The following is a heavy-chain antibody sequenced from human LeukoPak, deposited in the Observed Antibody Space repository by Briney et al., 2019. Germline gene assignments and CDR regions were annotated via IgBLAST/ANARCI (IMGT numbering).Heavy chain of an antibody. CDR2: IYSGNT. CDR1: GGSISSYY. Sequence: SETLSLTCTVSGGSISSYYWGWIRQPPGKRLEWIGSIYSGNTYYSPSLMSRVTISVDTSKNQFSLNLNSVTAADTAVYYCARAPHFFDTSGSRYYFDCWGQGALVTVSS. J-gene: IGHJ4*02. V-gene: IGHV4-39*07. D-gene: IGHD3-22*01. CDR3: ARAPHFFDTSGSRYYFDC.